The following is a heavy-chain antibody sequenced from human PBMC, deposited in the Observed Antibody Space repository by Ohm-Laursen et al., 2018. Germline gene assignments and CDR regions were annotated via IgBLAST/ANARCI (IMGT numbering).Heavy chain of an antibody. CDR2: FDREDDET. V-gene: IGHV1-24*01. J-gene: IGHJ4*02. CDR3: ATSYDFWSGYYPFDS. D-gene: IGHD3-3*01. CDR1: GDTLTDLS. Sequence: ASVKVSCKVSGDTLTDLSIHWVRQAPGKGLEWMGGFDREDDETVYAQKFQGRVTMTEDTSADTVYMELSSLRSEDTAVYYCATSYDFWSGYYPFDSWGQGTLVTVST.